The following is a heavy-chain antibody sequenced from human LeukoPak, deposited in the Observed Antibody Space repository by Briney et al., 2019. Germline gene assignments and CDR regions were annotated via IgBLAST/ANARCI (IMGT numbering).Heavy chain of an antibody. CDR3: ARGAGYSYALGY. CDR1: GFTFSSYS. CDR2: ISGSSSTI. V-gene: IGHV3-48*01. J-gene: IGHJ4*02. Sequence: GGSLRLSRAASGFTFSSYSMNWVRQAPGKGLEWVSYISGSSSTIYYADSVKGRFTISRDSAKNSLYLQMNSLRAEDTAVYYCARGAGYSYALGYWGQGTLVTVSS. D-gene: IGHD5-18*01.